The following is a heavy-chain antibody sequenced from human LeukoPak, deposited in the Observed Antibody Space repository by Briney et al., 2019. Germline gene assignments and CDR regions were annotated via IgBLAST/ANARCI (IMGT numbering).Heavy chain of an antibody. D-gene: IGHD1-26*01. V-gene: IGHV1-18*01. Sequence: ASVKVSCKASGYTFTSYGISWVRQAPGQGLEWMGWISAYNGNTNYAQKLQGRVTMTEDTSTDTAYMELSSLRSEDTAVYYCATIELSRKFYPRARSSVWGQGTLVTVSS. CDR2: ISAYNGNT. J-gene: IGHJ4*02. CDR3: ATIELSRKFYPRARSSV. CDR1: GYTFTSYG.